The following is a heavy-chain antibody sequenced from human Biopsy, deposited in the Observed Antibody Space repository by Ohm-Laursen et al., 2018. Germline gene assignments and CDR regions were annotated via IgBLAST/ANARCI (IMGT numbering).Heavy chain of an antibody. CDR1: GYSISSDYR. D-gene: IGHD6-19*01. CDR3: ARVGSGWAPFDK. CDR2: ILNVGKS. J-gene: IGHJ4*02. V-gene: IGHV4-38-2*01. Sequence: TLSLTCAASGYSISSDYRWGWIRQAPGKTLEWLGNILNVGKSHYNPSLKSRLIISIDTSKNQFPLMMTSVSGEDTAVYFCARVGSGWAPFDKWGPGTLVTVSS.